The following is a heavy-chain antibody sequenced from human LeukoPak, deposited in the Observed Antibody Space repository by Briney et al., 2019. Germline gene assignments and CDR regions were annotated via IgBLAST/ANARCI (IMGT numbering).Heavy chain of an antibody. CDR1: GYTFTGSY. J-gene: IGHJ5*02. CDR3: ARDGGGISDP. Sequence: GASVKVSCKASGYTFTGSYMHWVRQAPGQGLEWMGWINPNSGATNYAQKFQGRVTITRDTSISTAYVELSSLTSDDAALYYCARDGGGISDPWGQGTLVTVSS. D-gene: IGHD2-15*01. V-gene: IGHV1-2*02. CDR2: INPNSGAT.